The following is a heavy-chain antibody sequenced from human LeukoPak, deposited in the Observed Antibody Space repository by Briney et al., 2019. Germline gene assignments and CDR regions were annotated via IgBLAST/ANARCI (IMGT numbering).Heavy chain of an antibody. CDR3: ARLVIDSPSSYYMDV. CDR1: GFIFNEFY. V-gene: IGHV3-11*04. Sequence: GGSLRLSCSASGFIFNEFYMSWIRQAPGKGLECVSYVTTTGDPVYYTDSVKGRFTISRDNAKNSLFLQMTSLRDEDTAVYYCARLVIDSPSSYYMDVWGNGTTVTVSS. CDR2: VTTTGDPV. J-gene: IGHJ6*03. D-gene: IGHD2-21*01.